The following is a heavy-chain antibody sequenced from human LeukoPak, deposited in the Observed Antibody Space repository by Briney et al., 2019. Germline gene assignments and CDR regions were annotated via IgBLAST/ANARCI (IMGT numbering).Heavy chain of an antibody. CDR2: IYSGGST. Sequence: GGSLRLSCAASGFTVSSNYMSWVRQVPGKGLEWVSVIYSGGSTYYADSVKGRFTISRDNSKNTLYLQMSSLRAEDTAVYYCASLPARETSLWFGELLTYYFDYWGQGTLVTVSS. J-gene: IGHJ4*02. CDR1: GFTVSSNY. V-gene: IGHV3-66*01. D-gene: IGHD3-10*01. CDR3: ASLPARETSLWFGELLTYYFDY.